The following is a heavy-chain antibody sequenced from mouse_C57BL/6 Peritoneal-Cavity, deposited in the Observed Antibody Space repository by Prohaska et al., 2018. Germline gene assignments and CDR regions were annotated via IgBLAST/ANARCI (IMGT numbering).Heavy chain of an antibody. CDR3: ARYDYDPGFDY. CDR1: GFSLTSYA. J-gene: IGHJ2*01. Sequence: QVQLKESGPGLVAPSQSLSIACTVSGFSLTSYAISWVRQPPGKGLEWLGVIWTGGGTNYNSSLKSRLSISKDNTKSQVFLKMNSLQTDDRASYDCARYDYDPGFDYWGQGTTLTVSS. CDR2: IWTGGGT. D-gene: IGHD2-4*01. V-gene: IGHV2-9-1*01.